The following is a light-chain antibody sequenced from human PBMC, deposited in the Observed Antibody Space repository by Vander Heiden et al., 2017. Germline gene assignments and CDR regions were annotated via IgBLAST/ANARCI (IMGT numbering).Light chain of an antibody. V-gene: IGLV1-40*01. CDR1: IGAGYD. CDR3: QSYDSSRSGWV. Sequence: QSVLTPPPSVSGAPGQRVTTSTIGAGYDVHWYQQLPGTAPKLLIYGNSNRPSGVPDRFSGSKSGTSAALATTGLQAEEEADYYCQSYDSSRSGWVFGGGTKLTVL. CDR2: GNS. J-gene: IGLJ3*02.